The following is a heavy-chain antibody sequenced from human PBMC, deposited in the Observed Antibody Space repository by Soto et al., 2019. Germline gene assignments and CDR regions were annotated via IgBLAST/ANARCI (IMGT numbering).Heavy chain of an antibody. CDR2: IHPGDSDT. J-gene: IGHJ5*02. CDR1: GYSFTNYW. CDR3: ERNNSYSSTWFEGWFDP. V-gene: IGHV5-51*01. Sequence: GESLKISCQGSGYSFTNYWVGWVRQIPGRGLEWMGIIHPGDSDTRYSPFFQGQVTISADKSISTAYLQWSSLKASDTAMYYCERNNSYSSTWFEGWFDPWGQGILVTVS. D-gene: IGHD6-13*01.